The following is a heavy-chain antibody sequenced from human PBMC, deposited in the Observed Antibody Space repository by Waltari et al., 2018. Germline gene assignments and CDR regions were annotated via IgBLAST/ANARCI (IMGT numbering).Heavy chain of an antibody. D-gene: IGHD3-16*01. CDR2: INNEGTYT. Sequence: EVQLMESGGDLVQPGGSLRLSCVVSGFTFNTFWMNWVRHAPGKGLVWVSRINNEGTYTTYADSVKGRFTISRDNAKNTLYLQMNSLRVEDTAVYYCGGGGLDGAAYWGQGTLVNVSS. CDR1: GFTFNTFW. V-gene: IGHV3-74*01. J-gene: IGHJ4*02. CDR3: GGGGLDGAAY.